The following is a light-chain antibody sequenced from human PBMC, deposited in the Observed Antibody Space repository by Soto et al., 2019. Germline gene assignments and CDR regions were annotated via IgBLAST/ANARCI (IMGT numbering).Light chain of an antibody. CDR3: QQLHGYPIT. Sequence: ILLTPYPSSLSASIGDRVTITCRASQGIDTSLAWYQQKPGKAPKLLIYAPSNFQSGVPSRFSGSGSGTHFTLTISSLQPEDFATYYCQQLHGYPITFGQGTRLEIK. J-gene: IGKJ5*01. V-gene: IGKV1-9*01. CDR1: QGIDTS. CDR2: APS.